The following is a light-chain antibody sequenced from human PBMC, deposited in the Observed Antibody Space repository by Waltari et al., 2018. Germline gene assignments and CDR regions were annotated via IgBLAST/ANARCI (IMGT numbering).Light chain of an antibody. Sequence: DIQLTQSPSSLSASVGARFTITCRASQSITNYLNWFQQKPGKAPKVLIYAASTLQSGVPSRFSGSGSGTDFTLTISSLQPEDFATYYCQQSNTTPRTFGEGTKVEFK. J-gene: IGKJ4*02. CDR2: AAS. V-gene: IGKV1-39*01. CDR1: QSITNY. CDR3: QQSNTTPRT.